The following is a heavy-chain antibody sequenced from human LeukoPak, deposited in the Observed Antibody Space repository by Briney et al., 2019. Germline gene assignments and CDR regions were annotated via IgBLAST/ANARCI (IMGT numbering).Heavy chain of an antibody. CDR2: ISGSGGST. D-gene: IGHD2-15*01. CDR3: AKGGYCSGGSCYDDY. CDR1: GFTFSSYA. V-gene: IGHV3-23*01. J-gene: IGHJ4*02. Sequence: GGSLRLSCAASGFTFSSYAMSWVRQAPGKGLEWVSAISGSGGSTYYADSVKGRFTISRDNSKNTLYLQMSSLRAEDTALYYCAKGGYCSGGSCYDDYWGQGTLVTVSS.